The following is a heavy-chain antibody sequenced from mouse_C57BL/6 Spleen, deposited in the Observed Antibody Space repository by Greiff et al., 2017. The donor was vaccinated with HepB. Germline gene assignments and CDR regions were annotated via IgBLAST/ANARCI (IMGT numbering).Heavy chain of an antibody. D-gene: IGHD3-2*02. CDR1: GYTFTGYW. Sequence: QVQLQQSGAELMKPGASVKLSCKATGYTFTGYWIEWVKQRPGHGLEWIGEILPGSGSTNYNEKFEGKATFTADTSSNTAYMQLSSLTTEDSAIYYCASGPSTAQATLFDYWGQGTTLTVSS. V-gene: IGHV1-9*01. J-gene: IGHJ2*01. CDR2: ILPGSGST. CDR3: ASGPSTAQATLFDY.